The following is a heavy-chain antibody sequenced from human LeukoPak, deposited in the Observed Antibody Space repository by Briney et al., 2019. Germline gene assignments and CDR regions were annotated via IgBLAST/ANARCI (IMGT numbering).Heavy chain of an antibody. CDR1: GGSISNKY. Sequence: SETLSLTCTVSGGSISNKYWSWIRQPPGKGLEWIGYIYYSGSTNYNPSLKSRVTISVDTSKNQFSLKLSSVTAADTAVYYCARGGTMIVVAVDYWGQGTLVTVSS. D-gene: IGHD3-22*01. J-gene: IGHJ4*02. CDR3: ARGGTMIVVAVDY. V-gene: IGHV4-59*12. CDR2: IYYSGST.